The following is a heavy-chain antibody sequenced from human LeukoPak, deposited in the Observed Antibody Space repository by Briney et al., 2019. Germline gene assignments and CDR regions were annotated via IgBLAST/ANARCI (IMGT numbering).Heavy chain of an antibody. Sequence: GGSLRLSCAASGFTLSSFSINWVRQAPGRGLEWASYISSGGTTIYYAESVQGRFIISRDNAEYSLFLQMSDLTAEDTAIYYCARGGLGSWTFDSWGQGTLVTVSS. D-gene: IGHD1-26*01. CDR2: ISSGGTTI. J-gene: IGHJ4*02. CDR3: ARGGLGSWTFDS. V-gene: IGHV3-48*04. CDR1: GFTLSSFS.